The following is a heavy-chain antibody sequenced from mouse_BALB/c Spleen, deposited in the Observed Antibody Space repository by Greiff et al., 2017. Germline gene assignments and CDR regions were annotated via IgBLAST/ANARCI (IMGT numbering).Heavy chain of an antibody. J-gene: IGHJ2*01. CDR1: GYAFTNYL. V-gene: IGHV1-54*03. CDR3: ARSITTVVATDYFDY. Sequence: VKLVESGAELVRPGTSVKVSCKASGYAFTNYLIEWVKQRPGQGLEWIGVINPGSGGTNYNEKFKGKATLTADKSSSTAYMQLSSLTSDDSAVYFCARSITTVVATDYFDYWGQGTTLTVSS. CDR2: INPGSGGT. D-gene: IGHD1-1*01.